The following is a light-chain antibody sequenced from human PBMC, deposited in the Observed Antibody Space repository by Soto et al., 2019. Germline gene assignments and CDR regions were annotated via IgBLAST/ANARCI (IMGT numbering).Light chain of an antibody. J-gene: IGKJ2*01. V-gene: IGKV3-15*01. CDR3: QLYSDCPPMST. CDR2: DAS. Sequence: EILLTQSPATLSVSPGERVTLSCRASHSVRVNLAWYQQKPGQSPRLLIYDASARATGVPARFSGSGSGTDFTLIISSLQSEDMAVYYCQLYSDCPPMSTFVQRTKLEIK. CDR1: HSVRVN.